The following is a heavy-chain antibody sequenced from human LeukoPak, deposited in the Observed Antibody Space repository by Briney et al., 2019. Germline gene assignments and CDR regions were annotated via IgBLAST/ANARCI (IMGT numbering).Heavy chain of an antibody. CDR3: AKDLHDILTGSPPGWFDP. CDR2: ISGSGGST. V-gene: IGHV3-23*01. Sequence: GGSLRLSCAASGFTFSSYAMSWVRQAPGKGLEWVSAISGSGGSTYYADSVKGRFTISRDNYKNTLYLQMNSLRAEDTAVYYCAKDLHDILTGSPPGWFDPWGQGTLVTVSS. J-gene: IGHJ5*02. CDR1: GFTFSSYA. D-gene: IGHD3-9*01.